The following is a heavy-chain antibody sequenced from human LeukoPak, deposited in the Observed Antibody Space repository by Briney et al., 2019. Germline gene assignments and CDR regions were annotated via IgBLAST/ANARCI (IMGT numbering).Heavy chain of an antibody. CDR1: GFTFSSYA. J-gene: IGHJ6*02. Sequence: PGGSLRLSCAASGFTFSSYAMSWVRQAPGKGLEWVSAISGSGGNTYYADSVKGRFTISRDNSKNTLYLQMNSLRAEDTAVYYCAKNSGYEEGFYGMDVWGQGTTVTVSS. CDR2: ISGSGGNT. V-gene: IGHV3-23*01. CDR3: AKNSGYEEGFYGMDV. D-gene: IGHD5-12*01.